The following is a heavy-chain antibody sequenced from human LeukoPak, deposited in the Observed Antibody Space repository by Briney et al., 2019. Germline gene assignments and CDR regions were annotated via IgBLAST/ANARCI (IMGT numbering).Heavy chain of an antibody. D-gene: IGHD1-20*01. CDR3: ARSMYSWGPFDY. Sequence: PGGSLRLSCVASGFTDRTNFMSWVRQAPGKGLEWVSGISDSGGNTYHADSVKGRFTISRDTSKSTLYLQMNSLRAEDTAVYYCARSMYSWGPFDYWGQGTLVTVSS. CDR2: ISDSGGNT. J-gene: IGHJ4*02. V-gene: IGHV3-23*01. CDR1: GFTDRTNF.